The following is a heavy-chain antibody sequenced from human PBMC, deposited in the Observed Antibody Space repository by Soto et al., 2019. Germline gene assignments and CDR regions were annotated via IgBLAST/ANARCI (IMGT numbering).Heavy chain of an antibody. CDR3: ARDFMYTGSQDSWFDP. Sequence: QVLLVQSGGEVKKPGASVKVSCKASGFNFISYGINWVRQAPGQGLEWMGWISGYDGKTVYAHSVQDRVTMTTDATKGTAYIELRGLRSSDSAIYYCARDFMYTGSQDSWFDPWGQGTLVTVTS. CDR1: GFNFISYG. D-gene: IGHD6-6*01. V-gene: IGHV1-18*04. J-gene: IGHJ5*02. CDR2: ISGYDGKT.